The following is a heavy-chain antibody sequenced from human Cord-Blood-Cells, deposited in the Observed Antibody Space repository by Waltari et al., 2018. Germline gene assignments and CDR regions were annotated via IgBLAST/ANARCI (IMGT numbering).Heavy chain of an antibody. J-gene: IGHJ4*02. CDR3: ARHVLQSGSYYFDY. CDR2: INHSGST. D-gene: IGHD1-26*01. Sequence: QVQLQQWGAGLLKPSETLSLTCAVYGGSFSGYYWSWIRQPPGKGLEWIGEINHSGSTNYTPSLKSGITISVDTSKNQFSLKLSSVTAADTAVYYCARHVLQSGSYYFDYWGQGTLVTVSS. V-gene: IGHV4-34*01. CDR1: GGSFSGYY.